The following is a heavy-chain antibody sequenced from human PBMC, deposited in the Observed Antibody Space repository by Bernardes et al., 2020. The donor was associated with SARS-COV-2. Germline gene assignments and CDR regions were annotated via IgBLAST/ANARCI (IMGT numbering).Heavy chain of an antibody. CDR3: AREDYYEGSGFWKYFYYYYGMDV. CDR1: GFNFSTYC. J-gene: IGHJ6*02. Sequence: GGSLRLSCAASGFNFSTYCMSWVRRAPGKGLEWVANIKQDGSEKYYVDSVKGRFTISRDNVKNSLYLQMNSLRAEDTAVYYCAREDYYEGSGFWKYFYYYYGMDVWGQGTTVTVSS. V-gene: IGHV3-7*01. CDR2: IKQDGSEK. D-gene: IGHD3-22*01.